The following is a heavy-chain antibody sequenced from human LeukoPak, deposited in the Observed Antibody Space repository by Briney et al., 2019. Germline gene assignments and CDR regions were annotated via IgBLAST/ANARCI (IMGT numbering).Heavy chain of an antibody. D-gene: IGHD3-22*01. CDR2: IYYSGST. V-gene: IGHV4-59*01. J-gene: IGHJ4*02. CDR3: ARGGYYYDSSGYIDY. Sequence: SETLSLTCTVSGGSISSYYWSWIRQPPGKGLEWIGYIYYSGSTNYNPSLKSRVTISVDTSKNQFSLKLSSVTAADTAVYYCARGGYYYDSSGYIDYWGQGTLVTVSS. CDR1: GGSISSYY.